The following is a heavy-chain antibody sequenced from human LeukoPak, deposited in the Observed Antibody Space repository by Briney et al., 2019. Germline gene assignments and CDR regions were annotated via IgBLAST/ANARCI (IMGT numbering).Heavy chain of an antibody. CDR3: ASGSNHFGD. V-gene: IGHV3-74*01. J-gene: IGHJ4*02. CDR2: ISSGGSST. D-gene: IGHD1-26*01. Sequence: PGGSLRLSCAASGFTFNLAWINWVRQAPGKGLVWVSRISSGGSSTSYADSGKGRFTISRDNAKNTLYLQMHSLRVDDTAVYYCASGSNHFGDWGQGTLVTVS. CDR1: GFTFNLAW.